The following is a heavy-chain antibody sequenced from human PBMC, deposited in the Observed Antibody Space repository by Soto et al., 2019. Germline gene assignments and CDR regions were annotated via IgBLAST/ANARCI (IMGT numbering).Heavy chain of an antibody. D-gene: IGHD3-3*01. CDR2: IYYSGST. CDR1: GGSFSGYY. Sequence: PSETLSLTCAVYGGSFSGYYWSWIRQPPGKGLEWIGYIYYSGSTNYNPSLKSRVTISVDTSKNQFSLKLSSVTAADTAVYYCARVSPYYDFWSSPEFYFDYWGQGTLVTVSS. V-gene: IGHV4-59*01. CDR3: ARVSPYYDFWSSPEFYFDY. J-gene: IGHJ4*02.